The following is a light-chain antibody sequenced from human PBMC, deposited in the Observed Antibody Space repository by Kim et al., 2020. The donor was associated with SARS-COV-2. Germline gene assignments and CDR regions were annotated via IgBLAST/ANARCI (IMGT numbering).Light chain of an antibody. V-gene: IGKV1-5*03. CDR2: KTS. CDR1: KSISSW. J-gene: IGKJ2*03. CDR3: QQYDKDPYS. Sequence: ASIGNRSTISCRANKSISSWLAWYQQKPVKAPKLLIYKTSYLESWVPSGFSGSGSGTEFTLTIASLQPDDFATYYCQQYDKDPYSFGQGTKVDIK.